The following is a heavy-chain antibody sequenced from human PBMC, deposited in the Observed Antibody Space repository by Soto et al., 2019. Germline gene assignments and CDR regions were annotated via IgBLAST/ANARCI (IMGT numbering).Heavy chain of an antibody. CDR2: ISWNSGSI. Sequence: DVQLVESGGGLVQPGRSLRLSCAASGFTFDDYAMHWVRQAPGKGLEWVSGISWNSGSIGYADSVKGRFTISRDNAKNSLYLQMNSLRAEDTALYYCAKAAAATTAFDYWGQGTLVTVSS. D-gene: IGHD1-7*01. V-gene: IGHV3-9*01. CDR1: GFTFDDYA. J-gene: IGHJ4*02. CDR3: AKAAAATTAFDY.